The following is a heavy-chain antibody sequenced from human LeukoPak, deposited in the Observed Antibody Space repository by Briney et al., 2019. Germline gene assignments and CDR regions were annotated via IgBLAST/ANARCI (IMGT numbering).Heavy chain of an antibody. CDR3: ARDLAPRSWYGGGWFDP. V-gene: IGHV1-18*01. Sequence: GASVKVSCKASGYTFTSYGISWVRQAPGQGLEWMGWISAYNGNTNYAQKLQGRVTMTTDTSTSTAYMELRSLRSDDTAVYYCARDLAPRSWYGGGWFDPWGQGTLVTVSS. CDR1: GYTFTSYG. CDR2: ISAYNGNT. D-gene: IGHD6-13*01. J-gene: IGHJ5*02.